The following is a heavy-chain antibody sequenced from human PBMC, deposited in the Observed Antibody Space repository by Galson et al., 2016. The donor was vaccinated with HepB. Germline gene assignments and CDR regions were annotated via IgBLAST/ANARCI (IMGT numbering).Heavy chain of an antibody. CDR2: ISYDGDTQ. D-gene: IGHD3-22*01. V-gene: IGHV3-30*15. CDR1: GFMFSKYA. J-gene: IGHJ4*02. Sequence: SLRLSCAVSGFMFSKYAMHWVRQAPGKGPEWLAVISYDGDTQFFAASMKGRLTISRDNPKSTLYLQLSNLGPEDTAKYFCARDPYSFDSTGFSYFLQHWGQGTLVTVSS. CDR3: ARDPYSFDSTGFSYFLQH.